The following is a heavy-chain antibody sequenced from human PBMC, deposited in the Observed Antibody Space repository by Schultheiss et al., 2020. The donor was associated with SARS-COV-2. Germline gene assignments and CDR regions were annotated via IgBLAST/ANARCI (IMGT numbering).Heavy chain of an antibody. Sequence: SETLSLTCAVYGGSFSGYYWSWIRQPPGKGLEWIGSIYYSGSTNYNPSLKSRVTISVDTSKNQFSLKLSSVTAADTAVYYCETSGSYPIGIDYWGQGTLVTVSS. V-gene: IGHV4-34*01. J-gene: IGHJ4*02. CDR3: ETSGSYPIGIDY. CDR2: IYYSGST. CDR1: GGSFSGYY. D-gene: IGHD1-26*01.